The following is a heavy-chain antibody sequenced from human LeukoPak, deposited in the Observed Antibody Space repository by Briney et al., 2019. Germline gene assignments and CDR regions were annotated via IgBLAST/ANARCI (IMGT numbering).Heavy chain of an antibody. CDR3: ARDHDCGGDCYPGVVDY. CDR1: GFTFSSYS. CDR2: IYTKSNYI. Sequence: AGVSLRLFCAASGFTFSSYSFNWVRQAPGKGLEWVSSIYTKSNYIWYADSVKGRFTISRDNSKNTLYLQMNSLRAEDTAVYYCARDHDCGGDCYPGVVDYWRQGTLVTVSS. J-gene: IGHJ4*02. V-gene: IGHV3-21*01. D-gene: IGHD2-21*02.